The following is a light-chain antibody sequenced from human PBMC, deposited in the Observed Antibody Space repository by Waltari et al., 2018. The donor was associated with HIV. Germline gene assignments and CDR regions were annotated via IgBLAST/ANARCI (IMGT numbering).Light chain of an antibody. V-gene: IGLV2-14*01. Sequence: QSALTQPASMSGSPGQSITISCTGTNNDIGSYDFVSWYQQHPGEAPQLIIFGVTRRPSGVASRVSGSKSGNTASLIISGLQADDEADYYCSSYTNRQTLAFGGGTKLTVL. CDR3: SSYTNRQTLA. J-gene: IGLJ3*02. CDR1: NNDIGSYDF. CDR2: GVT.